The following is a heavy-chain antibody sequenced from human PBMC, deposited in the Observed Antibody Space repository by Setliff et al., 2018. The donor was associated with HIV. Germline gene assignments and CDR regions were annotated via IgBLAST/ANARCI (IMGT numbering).Heavy chain of an antibody. V-gene: IGHV1-46*01. J-gene: IGHJ5*02. CDR3: ARGPENDDILTGQFDP. CDR2: IHPSGGST. CDR1: GYTFTSYY. Sequence: ASVKVSCKASGYTFTSYYIHWVRQAPGQGLEWMGVIHPSGGSTSYAQSFQDRVTMTRDTSTSTVYMELRSLRSDDTAIYYCARGPENDDILTGQFDPWGQGTLVTVSS. D-gene: IGHD3-9*01.